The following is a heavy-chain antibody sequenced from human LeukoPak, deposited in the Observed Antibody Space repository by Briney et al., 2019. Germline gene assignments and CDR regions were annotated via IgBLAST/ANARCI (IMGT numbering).Heavy chain of an antibody. Sequence: SETLSLTCAVYGGSFSGYYWSWIRQPPGKGLEWIGEINHSGSTNYNPSLKSRVTISVDTSKNQFSLRLSSVTAADTAVYYCARDEGYLQAFDYWGQGTLVTVSP. CDR2: INHSGST. CDR3: ARDEGYLQAFDY. V-gene: IGHV4-34*01. D-gene: IGHD5-18*01. CDR1: GGSFSGYY. J-gene: IGHJ4*02.